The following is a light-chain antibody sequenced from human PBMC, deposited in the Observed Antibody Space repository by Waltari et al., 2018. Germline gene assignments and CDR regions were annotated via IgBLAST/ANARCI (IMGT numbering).Light chain of an antibody. Sequence: QSVLTQPPSVSGAPGPRVAISCTGRGSNIGQYDVHWYQQHPGKAPKLLIYGVNTRPVGVPDRFSGSQFGTSASLAITGLQAEDEADYYCQSYDPDLSVVFGGGTKLTVL. CDR3: QSYDPDLSVV. V-gene: IGLV1-40*01. CDR2: GVN. J-gene: IGLJ2*01. CDR1: GSNIGQYD.